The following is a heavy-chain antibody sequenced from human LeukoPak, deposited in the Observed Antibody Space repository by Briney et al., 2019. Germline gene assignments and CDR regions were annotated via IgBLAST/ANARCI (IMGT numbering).Heavy chain of an antibody. J-gene: IGHJ4*02. Sequence: PGGSLRLSCAASGFTFSTYAMSWVRQAPGQGLEWVSALSPSGGITYYEDSVKGRFTISRDNSKNTLYLQMNSLRAEDTAVYYCAKGVNYFVLEYWGQGTLVTISS. CDR2: LSPSGGIT. V-gene: IGHV3-23*01. D-gene: IGHD3-10*02. CDR3: AKGVNYFVLEY. CDR1: GFTFSTYA.